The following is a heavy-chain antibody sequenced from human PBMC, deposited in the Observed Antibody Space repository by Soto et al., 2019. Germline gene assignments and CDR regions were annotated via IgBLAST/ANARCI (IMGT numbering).Heavy chain of an antibody. J-gene: IGHJ6*02. V-gene: IGHV3-53*01. CDR2: LYTEGTT. CDR3: VRPRPSGENYGMDV. CDR1: GLTVSHNY. Sequence: GGSLRLSCVASGLTVSHNYMAWVRQSPEMGLEWVSILYTEGTTYYADSVKGRFTISRDSSKNTLFLQMDSLRAEDTAVYYCVRPRPSGENYGMDVWGQGTTVTVSS. D-gene: IGHD3-16*01.